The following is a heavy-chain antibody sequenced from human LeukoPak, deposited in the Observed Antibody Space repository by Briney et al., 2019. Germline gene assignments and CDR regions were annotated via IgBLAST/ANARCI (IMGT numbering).Heavy chain of an antibody. CDR3: ARGGQPLNHEG. V-gene: IGHV4-59*01. CDR1: GGSISSYY. J-gene: IGHJ4*02. D-gene: IGHD2-2*01. CDR2: IYYSGST. Sequence: PSETLSLTCTVSGGSISSYYWSWIRQPPGKGLEWIGYIYYSGSTNYNPSLKSRVTISVDTSKNQFSLKLSSVTAADTAVYYCARGGQPLNHEGWGQGTLVTVSS.